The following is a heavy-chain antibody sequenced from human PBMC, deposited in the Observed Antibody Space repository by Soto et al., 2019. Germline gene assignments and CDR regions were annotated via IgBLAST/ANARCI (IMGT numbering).Heavy chain of an antibody. Sequence: GGCLRRPCAACGCSFYDYGMSWVRQAPGKGLEWVSGINWNGVSTGYADSVKGRFTISRDNAKNSLYLQMNRLSAQATALYHSARLTGQSAFDIWGQGTMVTASS. CDR3: ARLTGQSAFDI. CDR2: INWNGVST. CDR1: GCSFYDYG. J-gene: IGHJ3*02. D-gene: IGHD1-20*01. V-gene: IGHV3-20*01.